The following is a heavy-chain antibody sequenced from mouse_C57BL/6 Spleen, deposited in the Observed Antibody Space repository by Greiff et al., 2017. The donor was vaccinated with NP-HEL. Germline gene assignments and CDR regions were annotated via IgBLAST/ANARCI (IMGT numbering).Heavy chain of an antibody. CDR1: GFTFSNYW. D-gene: IGHD3-3*01. Sequence: VQLKESGGGLVQPGGSMKLSCVASGFTFSNYWMNWVRQSPEKGLEWVAQIRLKSDNYATHYAESVKGRFTISRDDSKSSVYLQMNNLRAEDTGIYYCTGGRREAYWGQGTLVTVSA. CDR2: IRLKSDNYAT. CDR3: TGGRREAY. J-gene: IGHJ3*01. V-gene: IGHV6-3*01.